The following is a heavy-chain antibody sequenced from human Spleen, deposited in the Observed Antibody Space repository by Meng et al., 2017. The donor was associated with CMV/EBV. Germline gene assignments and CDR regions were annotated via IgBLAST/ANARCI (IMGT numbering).Heavy chain of an antibody. CDR3: ASLTTVTIIDY. CDR1: GFTFSSSW. J-gene: IGHJ4*02. V-gene: IGHV3-74*01. Sequence: GESLKISCAASGFTFSSSWMHWVRQAPGKGLMWVSRINSDGSSTSYADSVKGRFTISRDNSKNTLYLQMNSLRAEDTAVYYCASLTTVTIIDYWGQGTLVTVSS. D-gene: IGHD4-17*01. CDR2: INSDGSST.